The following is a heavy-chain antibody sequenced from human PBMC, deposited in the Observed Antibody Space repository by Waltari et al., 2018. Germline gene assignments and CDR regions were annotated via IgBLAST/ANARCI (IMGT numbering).Heavy chain of an antibody. D-gene: IGHD2-21*01. CDR1: GSSLSNHY. V-gene: IGHV4-59*11. CDR3: ATDVVDRETDLAH. Sequence: QMQLQESGPGLLRPSETLSLTCTVSGSSLSNHYWTWVRQSPGKGLEWVGNIYLSGNTNFNPSLKSRVTMSVDASKNQFSLSLRSVTVADTAVYYCATDVVDRETDLAHWGQGTLVTVSA. CDR2: IYLSGNT. J-gene: IGHJ1*01.